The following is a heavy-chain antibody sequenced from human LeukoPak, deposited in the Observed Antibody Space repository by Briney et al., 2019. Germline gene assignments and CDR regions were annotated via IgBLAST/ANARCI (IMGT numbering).Heavy chain of an antibody. Sequence: ASVKASCKASGGTFSSYAISWVRQAPGQGLEWMGRIIPILGIANYAQKFQGRVTITADKSTSTAYMELSSLRSEDTAVYYCARSLVVVTNNWFDPWGQGTLVTVSS. CDR3: ARSLVVVTNNWFDP. CDR2: IIPILGIA. CDR1: GGTFSSYA. D-gene: IGHD3-22*01. J-gene: IGHJ5*02. V-gene: IGHV1-69*04.